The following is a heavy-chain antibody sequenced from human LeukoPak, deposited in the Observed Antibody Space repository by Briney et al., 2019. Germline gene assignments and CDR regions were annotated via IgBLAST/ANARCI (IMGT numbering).Heavy chain of an antibody. V-gene: IGHV4-59*01. CDR1: DDSITMYY. D-gene: IGHD4-11*01. CDR3: ARGRVSSSTRYSTYYYFFYMDF. Sequence: SETLSLTCTVSDDSITMYYWTWIRQPPGKGLEWIGYVDHTGSTKFNPSLNGRVSISRDTSNNFFSLRLRSVTAADTAVYFCARGRVSSSTRYSTYYYFFYMDFWGKGTTVTVSS. CDR2: VDHTGST. J-gene: IGHJ6*03.